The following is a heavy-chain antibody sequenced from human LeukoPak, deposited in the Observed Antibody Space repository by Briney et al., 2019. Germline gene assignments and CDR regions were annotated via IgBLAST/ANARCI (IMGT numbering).Heavy chain of an antibody. CDR1: GGSISRGDYY. V-gene: IGHV4-30-4*01. D-gene: IGHD3-22*01. CDR2: IYYSGST. Sequence: SETLSLTCTVSGGSISRGDYYWSWIRQPPGKGLEWIVYIYYSGSTYYNPSLKSRVTISVDTSKNQFSLKLSSVTAADTAVYYCARYYYDSSGYFADWRYFDYWGQGTLVTVSS. CDR3: ARYYYDSSGYFADWRYFDY. J-gene: IGHJ4*02.